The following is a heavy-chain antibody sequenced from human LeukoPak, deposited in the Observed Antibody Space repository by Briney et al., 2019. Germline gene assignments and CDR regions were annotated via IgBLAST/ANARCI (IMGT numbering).Heavy chain of an antibody. J-gene: IGHJ4*02. CDR2: ISSSSSYI. CDR1: GFTFSSYS. Sequence: PGGSLRLSCAASGFTFSSYSMNWVRQAPGKGLEWVSSISSSSSYIYYADSVKGRFTISRDNAKNSLYLQMNSLGAEDTAVYYCARGKAHDFWSGYYFLFDYWGQGTLVTVSS. CDR3: ARGKAHDFWSGYYFLFDY. V-gene: IGHV3-21*01. D-gene: IGHD3-3*01.